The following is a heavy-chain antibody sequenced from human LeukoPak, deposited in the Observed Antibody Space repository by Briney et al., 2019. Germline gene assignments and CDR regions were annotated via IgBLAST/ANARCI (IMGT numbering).Heavy chain of an antibody. CDR3: ASSTMVRGVITPYYGMDV. J-gene: IGHJ6*02. V-gene: IGHV3-74*01. D-gene: IGHD3-10*01. CDR1: GFTFSTYW. CDR2: INSDGSTT. Sequence: GGSLRLSCAASGFTFSTYWMHWVHQAPGKGLVWVSRINSDGSTTTYADSVKGRFTISRDNAKNTLYLQMNSLRAEDTAVYYCASSTMVRGVITPYYGMDVWGQGTTVTVSS.